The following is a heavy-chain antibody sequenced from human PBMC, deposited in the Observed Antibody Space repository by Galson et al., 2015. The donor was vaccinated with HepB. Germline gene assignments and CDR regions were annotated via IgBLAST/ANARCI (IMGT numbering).Heavy chain of an antibody. J-gene: IGHJ6*02. V-gene: IGHV3-21*01. CDR1: GFTFSSYS. D-gene: IGHD6-13*01. Sequence: SLRLSCAASGFTFSSYSMNWVRQAPGKGLEWVSSISSSSSYIYYADSVKGRFTISRDNAKNSLYLQMNSLRAEDTAVYYCASFLTSIAAAGTLGPPGYYYYGMDVWGQGTTVTVSS. CDR2: ISSSSSYI. CDR3: ASFLTSIAAAGTLGPPGYYYYGMDV.